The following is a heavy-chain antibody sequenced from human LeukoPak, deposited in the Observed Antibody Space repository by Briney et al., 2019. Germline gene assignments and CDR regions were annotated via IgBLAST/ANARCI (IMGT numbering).Heavy chain of an antibody. CDR2: ISGSGGST. CDR1: GFTFSSAW. CDR3: AKSFNIVVVPAAANAFDI. Sequence: SGGSLRLSCAASGFTFSSAWMSWVRQAPGKGLGWVSAISGSGGSTYYADSVKGRFTISRDNSKNTLYLQMNSLRAEDTAVYYCAKSFNIVVVPAAANAFDIWGQGTMVTVSS. V-gene: IGHV3-23*01. D-gene: IGHD2-2*01. J-gene: IGHJ3*02.